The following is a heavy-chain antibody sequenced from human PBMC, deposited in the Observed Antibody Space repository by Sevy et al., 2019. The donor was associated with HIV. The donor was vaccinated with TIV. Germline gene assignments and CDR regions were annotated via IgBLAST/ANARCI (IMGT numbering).Heavy chain of an antibody. V-gene: IGHV1-69*13. Sequence: ASMKVSCKASGGTFSSYAISWVRQAPGQGLEWMGGIIPIFGTANYAQKFQGRVTITADESTSTAYMELSSLRSEDTAVDYCASNYYYDSSGYYFQHWGQGTLVTVSS. CDR2: IIPIFGTA. D-gene: IGHD3-22*01. CDR1: GGTFSSYA. J-gene: IGHJ1*01. CDR3: ASNYYYDSSGYYFQH.